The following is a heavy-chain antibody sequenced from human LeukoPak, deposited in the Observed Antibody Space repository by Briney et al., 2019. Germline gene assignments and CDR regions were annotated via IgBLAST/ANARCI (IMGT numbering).Heavy chain of an antibody. D-gene: IGHD5-18*01. CDR1: GGSISSSSYY. V-gene: IGHV4-39*07. Sequence: SETLSLTCTVSGGSISSSSYYWGWIRQPPGKGLEYIGSIYYTGTTYYKSSLKSRVTISVDTSKNQFSLKLNSVTAADTAVYYCARDHGYANWFDPWGQGTLVTVSS. CDR2: IYYTGTT. CDR3: ARDHGYANWFDP. J-gene: IGHJ5*02.